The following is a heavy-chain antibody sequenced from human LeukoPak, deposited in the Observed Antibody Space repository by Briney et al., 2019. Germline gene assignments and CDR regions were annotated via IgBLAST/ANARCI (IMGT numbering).Heavy chain of an antibody. Sequence: ASVKVSCKASGYTFTSCYMHWVRQAPGQGLEWMGIINPSGGSTSYAQKFQGRVTMTRDTPTSTVYMELSSLRSEDTAVYYCAREVGGSYYVDYWGQGTLVTVSS. CDR3: AREVGGSYYVDY. CDR2: INPSGGST. V-gene: IGHV1-46*01. CDR1: GYTFTSCY. D-gene: IGHD1-26*01. J-gene: IGHJ4*02.